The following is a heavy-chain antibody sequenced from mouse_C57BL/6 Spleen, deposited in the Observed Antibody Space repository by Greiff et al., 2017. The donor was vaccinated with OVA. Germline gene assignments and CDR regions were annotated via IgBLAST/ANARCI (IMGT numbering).Heavy chain of an antibody. Sequence: EVKLQESGPELVKPGASVKIPCKASGYTFTDYNMDWVKQSHGKSLEWIGDINPNNGGTIYNQKFKGKATLTVDKSSSTAYMELRSLTSEDTAVYYCARSYDYDVRGYAMDYWGQGTSVTVSS. CDR3: ARSYDYDVRGYAMDY. CDR1: GYTFTDYN. J-gene: IGHJ4*01. D-gene: IGHD2-4*01. CDR2: INPNNGGT. V-gene: IGHV1-18*01.